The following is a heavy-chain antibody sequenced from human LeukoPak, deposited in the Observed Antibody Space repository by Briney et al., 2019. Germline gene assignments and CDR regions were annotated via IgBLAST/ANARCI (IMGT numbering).Heavy chain of an antibody. V-gene: IGHV1-46*04. D-gene: IGHD3-22*01. CDR3: AKATTAIVVDNFFDY. CDR2: INPSGGNT. Sequence: GASVKVSCKASGYTFTSYYMHWVRQAPGQGLEWMGIINPSGGNTYYADSVKGRFTISRDNSKNTLHLQVNSLRAEDTALYYCAKATTAIVVDNFFDYWGQGTLVSVSS. J-gene: IGHJ4*02. CDR1: GYTFTSYY.